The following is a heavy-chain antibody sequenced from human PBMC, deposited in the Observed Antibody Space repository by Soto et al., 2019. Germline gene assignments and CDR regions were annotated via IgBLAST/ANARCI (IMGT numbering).Heavy chain of an antibody. CDR1: GGSISSYY. CDR3: ARGSSSSWLYFDY. CDR2: VYYSGST. D-gene: IGHD6-13*01. J-gene: IGHJ4*02. Sequence: SETLSLTCTVSGGSISSYYWSWIRQPPGKGLEWIGYVYYSGSTNYIPSLNSRVTISVDTSKNQFSLKLTSVTAADTAVYYCARGSSSSWLYFDYWGQGILVTVSS. V-gene: IGHV4-59*01.